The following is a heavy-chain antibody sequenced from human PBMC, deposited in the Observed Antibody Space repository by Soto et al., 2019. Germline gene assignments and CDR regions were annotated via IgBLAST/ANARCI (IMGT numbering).Heavy chain of an antibody. V-gene: IGHV1-2*02. CDR2: INPNSGGT. Sequence: ASVKVSCKASGYTFTGYYMHWVRQAPGQGLEWMGWINPNSGGTNYAQKFQGRVTMTRDTSISTAYMELSRLRSDGTAVYYCAREHYYDSSGYYYRWFDPWGQGTLVTVSS. J-gene: IGHJ5*02. CDR3: AREHYYDSSGYYYRWFDP. CDR1: GYTFTGYY. D-gene: IGHD3-22*01.